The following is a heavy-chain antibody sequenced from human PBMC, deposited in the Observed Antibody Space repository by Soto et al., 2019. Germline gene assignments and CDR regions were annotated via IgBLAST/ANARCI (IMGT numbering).Heavy chain of an antibody. Sequence: QVPLVQSGAEVKKPGASVKVSCKVSGYTLNEVAMHWVRQAPGKGLEWLGGFDPDEAETIYAQHFQGTVTMTEDTSTDTVYMELSSLRAEDTALYFCTTYHGDYNFDHWGQGSLVTVSS. CDR3: TTYHGDYNFDH. J-gene: IGHJ5*02. CDR1: GYTLNEVA. V-gene: IGHV1-24*01. D-gene: IGHD4-17*01. CDR2: FDPDEAET.